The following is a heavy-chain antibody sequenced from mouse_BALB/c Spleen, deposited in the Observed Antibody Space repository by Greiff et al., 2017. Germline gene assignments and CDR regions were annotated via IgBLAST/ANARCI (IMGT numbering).Heavy chain of an antibody. CDR2: ISNGGGST. CDR1: GFTFSSYT. Sequence: EVQVVESGGGLVQPGGSLKLSCAASGFTFSSYTMSWVRQTPEKRLEWVAYISNGGGSTYYPDTVKGRFTISRDNAKNTLYLQMSSLKSEDTAMYYCARHIDGNSFAYWGQGTLVTVSA. J-gene: IGHJ3*01. D-gene: IGHD2-1*01. CDR3: ARHIDGNSFAY. V-gene: IGHV5-12-2*01.